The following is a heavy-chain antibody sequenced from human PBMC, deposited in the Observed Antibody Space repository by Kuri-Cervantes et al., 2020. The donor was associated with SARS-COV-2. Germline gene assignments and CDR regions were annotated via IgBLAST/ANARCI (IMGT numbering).Heavy chain of an antibody. V-gene: IGHV3-30*02. D-gene: IGHD2-2*01. Sequence: GGSLRLSCVGSGSTFSDAWMSWVRQAPGKGLEWVAFIRYDGSDKYLTDSVKGRFTISRDNSKNTLYLQMNSLTAADTAVYYCAREAQYCSSTNCPFDPWGQGTLVTVSS. J-gene: IGHJ5*02. CDR3: AREAQYCSSTNCPFDP. CDR2: IRYDGSDK. CDR1: GSTFSDAW.